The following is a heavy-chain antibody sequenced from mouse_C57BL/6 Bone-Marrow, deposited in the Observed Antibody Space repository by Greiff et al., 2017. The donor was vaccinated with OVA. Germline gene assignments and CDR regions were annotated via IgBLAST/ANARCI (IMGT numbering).Heavy chain of an antibody. CDR3: ARRDYYVPFAY. Sequence: VQLQQPGAELVKPGATVKLSCKASGYTFTSYWMHWVKQRPGQGLEWIGMIHPNSGSTNYNEKFKSKATLTVDKSSSTAYMQLSSLTSEDPAVYYCARRDYYVPFAYWGQGTLVTVSA. CDR1: GYTFTSYW. J-gene: IGHJ3*01. D-gene: IGHD1-1*01. CDR2: IHPNSGST. V-gene: IGHV1-64*01.